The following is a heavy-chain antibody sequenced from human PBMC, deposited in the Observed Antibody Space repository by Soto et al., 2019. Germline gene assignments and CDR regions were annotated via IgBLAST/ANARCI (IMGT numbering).Heavy chain of an antibody. D-gene: IGHD1-26*01. CDR2: AHHSGRT. CDR3: ARSEATGLYY. V-gene: IGHV4-4*02. CDR1: GGSMSSSNW. Sequence: QVQLHESGPGLVKPSGTLSLTCTVSGGSMSSSNWWNWVRQSPGKGLEWIGEAHHSGRTNYHPSPQSRVTISVDKSKNHFSLKLSSVTAADTAVYYCARSEATGLYYWGQGTLVTFSS. J-gene: IGHJ4*02.